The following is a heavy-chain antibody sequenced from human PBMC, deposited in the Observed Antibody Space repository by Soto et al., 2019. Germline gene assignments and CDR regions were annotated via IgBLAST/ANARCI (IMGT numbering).Heavy chain of an antibody. CDR1: GFTFSSYA. CDR3: AKSYSRGNQCYYYYGRDV. J-gene: IGHJ6*02. D-gene: IGHD3-10*01. V-gene: IGHV3-23*01. CDR2: ISGSGGST. Sequence: EVQLLESGGGLVQPGGSLRLSCAASGFTFSSYAMSWVRQAPGKGLEWVSAISGSGGSTYYADSVKGRFTISRDNSKNTLYLQMNSLRAEDTAVDYCAKSYSRGNQCYYYYGRDVWGQGTTVTVSS.